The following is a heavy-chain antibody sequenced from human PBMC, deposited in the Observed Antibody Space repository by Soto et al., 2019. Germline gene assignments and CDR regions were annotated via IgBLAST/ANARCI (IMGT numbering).Heavy chain of an antibody. D-gene: IGHD3-10*01. CDR2: ISSSSSYI. V-gene: IGHV3-21*01. Sequence: GGSLRLSCAASGFTFSSYSMNWVRQAPGKGLEWVSSISSSSSYIYYADSVKGRFTISRDSAKNSLYLQMNSLRAEDTAVYYCASYLLVYGSGSHGMDVWGPGTTVTASS. CDR3: ASYLLVYGSGSHGMDV. J-gene: IGHJ6*02. CDR1: GFTFSSYS.